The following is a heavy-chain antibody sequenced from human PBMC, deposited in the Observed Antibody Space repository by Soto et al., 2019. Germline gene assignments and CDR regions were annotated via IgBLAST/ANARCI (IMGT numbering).Heavy chain of an antibody. CDR2: IFHTGTT. J-gene: IGHJ3*01. D-gene: IGHD3-22*01. Sequence: QVQLQESGPGLAKPSQTLSLTCTVSGASLSSGGYYWTWIRQVPGKALEWIGYIFHTGTTFYNPSLKSRVVMSIEKSDNQFSLHLRSVTAADTAGYYCARGLGYDSNGRFLAAFDVWGQGTMVTVSS. CDR3: ARGLGYDSNGRFLAAFDV. CDR1: GASLSSGGYY. V-gene: IGHV4-31*03.